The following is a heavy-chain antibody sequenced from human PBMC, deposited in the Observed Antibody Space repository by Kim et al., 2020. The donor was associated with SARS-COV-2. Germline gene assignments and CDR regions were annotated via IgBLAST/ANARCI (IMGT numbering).Heavy chain of an antibody. Sequence: GGSLRLSCAASGFTFDDYAMHWVRQAPGKGLEWVSLISGDGGSTYYADSVKGRFTISRDNSKNSLYLQMNSLRTEDTALYYCASFFVVLPAAILYGTARAGMGVWGQGTTVTVSS. J-gene: IGHJ6*02. CDR3: ASFFVVLPAAILYGTARAGMGV. V-gene: IGHV3-43*02. CDR2: ISGDGGST. CDR1: GFTFDDYA. D-gene: IGHD2-2*01.